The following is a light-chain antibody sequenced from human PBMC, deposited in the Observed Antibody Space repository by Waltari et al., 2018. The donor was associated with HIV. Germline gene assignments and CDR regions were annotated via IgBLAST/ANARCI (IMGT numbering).Light chain of an antibody. CDR2: DDS. V-gene: IGLV3-21*04. CDR1: NLEIKS. J-gene: IGLJ3*02. CDR3: QVWDSSSDHWV. Sequence: SYVLTQPPSVSVAPGKTAKIACEGDNLEIKSVHGYQQRPGQAPRKGSDDDSDRPSGIPERFSGSNSGNTATLSITRVEVGDEADYYCQVWDSSSDHWVFGGGTKLTVL.